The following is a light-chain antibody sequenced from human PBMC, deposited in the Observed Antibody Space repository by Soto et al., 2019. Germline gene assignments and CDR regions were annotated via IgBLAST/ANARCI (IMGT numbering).Light chain of an antibody. V-gene: IGKV3-20*01. J-gene: IGKJ1*01. Sequence: ESVLTQSPGTLSLSPGERATLSCRASQSVSSSYLAWYQQKPGQAPRLLIYGASSRATGIPARFSGSGSGTDFTLTISRLEPEDFAVYYCQQYGSSPRTFGQGTKVDIK. CDR3: QQYGSSPRT. CDR1: QSVSSSY. CDR2: GAS.